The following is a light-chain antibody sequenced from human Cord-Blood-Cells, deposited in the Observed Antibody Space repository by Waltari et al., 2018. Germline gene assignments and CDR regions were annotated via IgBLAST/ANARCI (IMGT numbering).Light chain of an antibody. Sequence: EIVFTHSPATLSLSPGERAPLSCRPSQSVSSYLAWYQQKPGQAPRLLIYDASNRATGIPARFSGSGSGTDFPLTISSLEPEDFAVYYCQQRSNWPRYTFGQGTKLEIK. CDR3: QQRSNWPRYT. J-gene: IGKJ2*01. CDR1: QSVSSY. CDR2: DAS. V-gene: IGKV3-11*01.